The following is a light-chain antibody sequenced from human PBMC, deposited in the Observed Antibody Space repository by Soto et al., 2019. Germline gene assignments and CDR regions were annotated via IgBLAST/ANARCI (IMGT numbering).Light chain of an antibody. J-gene: IGKJ1*01. Sequence: DMVFTHSPATLSVSPGERATRSCRASQSVSSNLAWYQQKPGQAPRLLIYDASSRATGVPDRFSGSGSGTEFTLTISSLQSEDFTVYSCLQYHNLWAFGQGTKVDI. CDR3: LQYHNLWA. CDR2: DAS. V-gene: IGKV3D-15*01. CDR1: QSVSSN.